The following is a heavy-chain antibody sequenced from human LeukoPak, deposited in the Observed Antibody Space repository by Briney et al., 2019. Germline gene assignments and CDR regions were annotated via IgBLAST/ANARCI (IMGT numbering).Heavy chain of an antibody. CDR2: INAGNGNT. CDR1: GYTFINFA. D-gene: IGHD5-24*01. CDR3: ARVRDGYNYGPFDS. Sequence: GASVKVSCKASGYTFINFAINWGRQAPGQRPEWMGWINAGNGNTKYSQKFQGRVTITRDTSASTAYMELGSLRSEDTAVYYCARVRDGYNYGPFDSWGQGTLVTVSS. J-gene: IGHJ4*02. V-gene: IGHV1-3*01.